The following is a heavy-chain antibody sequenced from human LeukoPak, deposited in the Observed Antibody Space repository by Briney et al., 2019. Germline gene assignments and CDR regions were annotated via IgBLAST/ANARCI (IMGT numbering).Heavy chain of an antibody. Sequence: GRSLRLSCAASGFTFSSYGMHWVRQAPGKGLEWVAVISYDGSNKYYADSVKGRFTISRDNSKNTLYLQMNSLRAEDTAVYYCARDPLYYYDSSGYPYYFDYWGQGTLVTVSS. V-gene: IGHV3-30*03. CDR2: ISYDGSNK. CDR3: ARDPLYYYDSSGYPYYFDY. D-gene: IGHD3-22*01. CDR1: GFTFSSYG. J-gene: IGHJ4*02.